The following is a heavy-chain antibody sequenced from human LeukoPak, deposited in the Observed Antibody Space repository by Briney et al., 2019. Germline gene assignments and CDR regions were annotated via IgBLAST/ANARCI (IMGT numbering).Heavy chain of an antibody. CDR2: MNPNSGNT. D-gene: IGHD3-10*01. Sequence: ASVKVSCKASGYTFTSYDINWVRQATGQGLEWMGWMNPNSGNTGYAQKFQGRVTMTRNTSISTAYMELSSLRSEDTAVYYCARGLDYYGSGSYYTWLDPWGQGTLVTVSS. CDR3: ARGLDYYGSGSYYTWLDP. V-gene: IGHV1-8*01. J-gene: IGHJ5*02. CDR1: GYTFTSYD.